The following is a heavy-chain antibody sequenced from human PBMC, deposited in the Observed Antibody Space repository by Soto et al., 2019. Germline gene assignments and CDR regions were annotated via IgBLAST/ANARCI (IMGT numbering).Heavy chain of an antibody. D-gene: IGHD5-12*01. CDR1: GASISYGGFS. CDR3: ARGGGYDSFDY. J-gene: IGHJ4*02. Sequence: SETLSLTCTVSGASISYGGFSWSWTRQSPGKGLEWIGYISHLESTYFHPSFKSRLTMSIDRTRNQFSLKLSSVTAADMAVYYCARGGGYDSFDYWGQGVLVTVSS. CDR2: ISHLEST. V-gene: IGHV4-30-2*06.